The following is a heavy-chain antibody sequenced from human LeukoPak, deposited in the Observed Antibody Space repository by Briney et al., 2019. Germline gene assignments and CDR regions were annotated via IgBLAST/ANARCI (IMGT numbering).Heavy chain of an antibody. Sequence: PGGSLRLSCAASGFTFSSFAMSWVRQAPGRGLEWVSFVSASGDTTDYADSVKGRFTFSRDNSKNTLFLQMNSLRVEDMAVYYCAKESLRYSNSAMYFDYWGQGTLVTVSS. J-gene: IGHJ4*02. CDR1: GFTFSSFA. V-gene: IGHV3-23*01. CDR3: AKESLRYSNSAMYFDY. D-gene: IGHD4-11*01. CDR2: VSASGDTT.